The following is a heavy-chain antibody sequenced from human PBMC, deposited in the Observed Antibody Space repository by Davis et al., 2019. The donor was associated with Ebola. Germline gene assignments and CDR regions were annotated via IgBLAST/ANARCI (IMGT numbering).Heavy chain of an antibody. Sequence: PGGSLRLSCAASGFTFSSYAMSWVRQAPGKGLEWVSIISGSGGSTHYADSVKGRFTISRDNSKNTLYLQMNSLRAEDTAVYYCAKDRDVGGLGDAFDIWGQGTMVTVSS. CDR3: AKDRDVGGLGDAFDI. CDR1: GFTFSSYA. CDR2: ISGSGGST. J-gene: IGHJ3*02. V-gene: IGHV3-23*01. D-gene: IGHD3-16*01.